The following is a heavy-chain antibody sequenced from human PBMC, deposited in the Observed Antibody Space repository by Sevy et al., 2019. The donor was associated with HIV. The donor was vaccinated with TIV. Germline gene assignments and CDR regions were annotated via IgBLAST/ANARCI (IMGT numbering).Heavy chain of an antibody. J-gene: IGHJ5*02. Sequence: ASVKVSCQTSGYIFNTYGIAWVRQAPGQGLEWMGWISTYNGETDFAPRFQDRVTLTTDTSTSTAYMELRNLRSDDTAMYYCARGPNIQRHPETYSWLEPWGQGTLVTVSS. CDR3: ARGPNIQRHPETYSWLEP. CDR1: GYIFNTYG. D-gene: IGHD6-25*01. V-gene: IGHV1-18*01. CDR2: ISTYNGET.